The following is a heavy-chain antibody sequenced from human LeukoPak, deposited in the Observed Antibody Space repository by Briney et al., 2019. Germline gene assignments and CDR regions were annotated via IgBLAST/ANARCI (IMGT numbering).Heavy chain of an antibody. D-gene: IGHD1-26*01. CDR1: GFSVSSNY. J-gene: IGHJ4*02. Sequence: GGSLRLSCAASGFSVSSNYMSWVRQAPGKGLEWVSAISGSGGSTYYADSVKGRFTISRDNSKNTLYLQMNSLRAEDTAVYYCAKGGGSYYDLWGQGTLVTVSS. V-gene: IGHV3-23*01. CDR3: AKGGGSYYDL. CDR2: ISGSGGST.